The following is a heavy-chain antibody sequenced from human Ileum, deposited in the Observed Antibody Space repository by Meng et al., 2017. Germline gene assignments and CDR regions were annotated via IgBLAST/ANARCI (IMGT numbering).Heavy chain of an antibody. D-gene: IGHD1-26*01. CDR1: GFSISSDYY. Sequence: GSLRLSCAVSGFSISSDYYWGWFRQSPGKGLEWIGAIHHSGSTYFKASLKSRVSMSIDTSKNQFSLNLGSVTAADTAVYYCARDLFTAQLRNQHPYNWFDPWGQGTLVTVSS. CDR3: ARDLFTAQLRNQHPYNWFDP. CDR2: IHHSGST. V-gene: IGHV4-38-2*02. J-gene: IGHJ5*02.